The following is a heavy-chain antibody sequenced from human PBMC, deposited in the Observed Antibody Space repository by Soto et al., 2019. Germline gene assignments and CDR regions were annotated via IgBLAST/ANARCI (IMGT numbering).Heavy chain of an antibody. Sequence: SLRLSCAASGFTFSNYNMNWVRQAPGKGLEWVGFIRSKTYGGTTEYAASAKGRFTISRDDSKSIAYLQMNSLKSEDTAVYYCTRNVIAVVWGQGTLVTVSS. CDR3: TRNVIAVV. V-gene: IGHV3-49*04. CDR2: IRSKTYGGTT. J-gene: IGHJ4*02. D-gene: IGHD6-19*01. CDR1: GFTFSNYN.